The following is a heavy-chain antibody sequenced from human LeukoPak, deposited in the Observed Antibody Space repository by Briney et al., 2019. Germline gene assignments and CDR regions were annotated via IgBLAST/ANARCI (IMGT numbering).Heavy chain of an antibody. CDR3: AREVVRGVSLDY. D-gene: IGHD3-10*01. Sequence: GGSLRLSCAASGFTFSSYWMHWVRQAPGKGLVRVSRINSDGSSTSYADSVKGRFTISRDNAKNTLYLQMNSLRAEDTAVYYCAREVVRGVSLDYWGQGTLVTVSS. J-gene: IGHJ4*02. CDR1: GFTFSSYW. CDR2: INSDGSST. V-gene: IGHV3-74*01.